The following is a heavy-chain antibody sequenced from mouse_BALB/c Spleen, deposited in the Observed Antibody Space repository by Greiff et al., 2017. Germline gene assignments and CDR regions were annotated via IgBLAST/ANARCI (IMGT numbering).Heavy chain of an antibody. J-gene: IGHJ2*01. CDR2: IYPGSGNT. CDR1: GYTFTDYY. V-gene: IGHV1-77*01. D-gene: IGHD1-2*01. Sequence: VQLQQSGAELARPGASVKLSCKASGYTFTDYYINWVKQRTGQGLEWIGEIYPGSGNTYYNEKFKGKATLTADKSSSTAYMQLSSLTSEDSAVYFCARSITTATNDYWGQGTTLTVSS. CDR3: ARSITTATNDY.